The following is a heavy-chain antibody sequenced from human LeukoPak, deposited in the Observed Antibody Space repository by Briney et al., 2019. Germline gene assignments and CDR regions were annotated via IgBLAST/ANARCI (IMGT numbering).Heavy chain of an antibody. Sequence: PGGSLRLSCAASGFTSSRYALNWVRQAPGKGLEWVATVSGSGDRMYHADSVKGRFTISRDNSKNTIYLQMNSLRAEDTALYYCAKAAAAPGFDFWGQGTLVTVSS. CDR3: AKAAAAPGFDF. J-gene: IGHJ4*02. D-gene: IGHD6-13*01. CDR1: GFTSSRYA. V-gene: IGHV3-23*01. CDR2: VSGSGDRM.